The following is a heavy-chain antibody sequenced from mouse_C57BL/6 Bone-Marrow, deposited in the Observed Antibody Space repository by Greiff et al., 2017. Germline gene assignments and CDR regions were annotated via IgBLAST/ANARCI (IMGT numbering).Heavy chain of an antibody. CDR1: GYAFTNYL. V-gene: IGHV1-54*01. CDR3: ARNSYYAMDY. CDR2: INPGSGGT. Sequence: QVQLQQSGAELVRPGTSVKVSCKASGYAFTNYLLAWVKQRPGQGLEWIGVINPGSGGTNYNEKLKGKATLTADKSSSTAYMQLSSLTSEDSAVYFCARNSYYAMDYWGQGTSVTVSS. J-gene: IGHJ4*01.